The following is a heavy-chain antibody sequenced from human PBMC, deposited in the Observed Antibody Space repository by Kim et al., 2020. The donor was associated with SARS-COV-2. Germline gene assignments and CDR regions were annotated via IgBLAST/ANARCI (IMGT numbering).Heavy chain of an antibody. CDR2: INTNTGNP. J-gene: IGHJ6*02. CDR1: GYTFTSYA. Sequence: ASVKVSCKASGYTFTSYAMNWVRQAPGQGLEWMGWINTNTGNPTYAQGFTGRFVFSLDTSVSTAYLQISSLKAEDTAVYYCARENSWGGYYYYGMDVWGQGTTVTVSS. V-gene: IGHV7-4-1*02. CDR3: ARENSWGGYYYYGMDV. D-gene: IGHD6-13*01.